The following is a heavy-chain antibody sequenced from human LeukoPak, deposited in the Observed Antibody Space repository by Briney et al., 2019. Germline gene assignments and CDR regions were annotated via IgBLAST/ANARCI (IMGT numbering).Heavy chain of an antibody. J-gene: IGHJ4*02. CDR3: ARSHGDSDYYDY. Sequence: PGGSLRLSCGASGFTFSTYDMSWVRQAPGKGLEWISYISGSGSAIYYADSVKGRFTISRDNAKKSLNLRMNSLRAEDTAVYYCARSHGDSDYYDYWGQGTLVTVSS. V-gene: IGHV3-48*03. CDR1: GFTFSTYD. D-gene: IGHD4-17*01. CDR2: ISGSGSAI.